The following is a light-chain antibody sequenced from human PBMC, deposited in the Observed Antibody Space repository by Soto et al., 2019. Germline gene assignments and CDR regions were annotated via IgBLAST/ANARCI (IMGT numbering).Light chain of an antibody. V-gene: IGLV2-11*01. Sequence: QSALTQPRSVSGSPGQSVTISCTGTGSDVGGYNYVSWYQQHPGKAPKLMIFDVSKRPSGVPDHFSGSKSGNTASLTISGLQAEDEADYYCCAYAGSYTWVFGGGTQLTVL. CDR1: GSDVGGYNY. J-gene: IGLJ3*02. CDR2: DVS. CDR3: CAYAGSYTWV.